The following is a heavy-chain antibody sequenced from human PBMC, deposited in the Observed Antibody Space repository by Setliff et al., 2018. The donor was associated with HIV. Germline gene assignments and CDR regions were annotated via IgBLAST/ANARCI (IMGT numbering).Heavy chain of an antibody. CDR1: GVSISNYY. J-gene: IGHJ4*02. CDR2: GYYSGIT. D-gene: IGHD2-21*02. CDR3: ARSSRGSLRDLDY. Sequence: SETLSLTCTVSGVSISNYYWSWIRQPPGKGLEWIGCGYYSGITHYDPSLKSRVSISVDASKNQFSLRLNSVTVADTAVYFCARSSRGSLRDLDYWGPGTLVTVSS. V-gene: IGHV4-59*08.